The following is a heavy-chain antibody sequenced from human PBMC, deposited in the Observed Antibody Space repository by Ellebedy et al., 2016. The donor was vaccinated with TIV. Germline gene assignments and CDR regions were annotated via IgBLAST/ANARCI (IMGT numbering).Heavy chain of an antibody. CDR1: GFTFSSYW. V-gene: IGHV3-7*03. CDR2: IRQDGGEK. J-gene: IGHJ4*02. Sequence: GESLKISCAASGFTFSSYWMSWVRQAPGKGLEWVANIRQDGGEKYYVDSVKGRFTISRDNAKNSLYLQMNSLRAEDTAVYYCARARKNYDSSGYSIYYFDYWGQGTLVTVSS. CDR3: ARARKNYDSSGYSIYYFDY. D-gene: IGHD3-22*01.